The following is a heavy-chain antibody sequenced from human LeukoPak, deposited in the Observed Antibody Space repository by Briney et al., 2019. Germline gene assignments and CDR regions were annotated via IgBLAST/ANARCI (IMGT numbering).Heavy chain of an antibody. Sequence: GGSLRLSCAASGFAFSSNAMSWVRQSPGKGLEWVSAISGSDDDTFYADAVKGRFTISRDNSENTLYLQMNSLRAEVTAVYYCAKDVGNYYSGSRRRVFDYWGQGTLVTVSS. CDR3: AKDVGNYYSGSRRRVFDY. J-gene: IGHJ4*02. CDR2: ISGSDDDT. CDR1: GFAFSSNA. D-gene: IGHD3-10*01. V-gene: IGHV3-23*01.